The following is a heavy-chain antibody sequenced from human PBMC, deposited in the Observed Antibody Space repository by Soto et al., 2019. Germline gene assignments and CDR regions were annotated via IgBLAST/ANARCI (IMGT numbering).Heavy chain of an antibody. CDR3: ARLPQFLWFGALTSRAYYFNY. Sequence: PSETLSLTCAVYGGSFNNYYWTWIRQPPGKGLEWIGVINYSGSTNYNPSLKSRVTISADTSTKTAYLQWSSLKASDTAIYYCARLPQFLWFGALTSRAYYFNYWGPGTLVTVSS. V-gene: IGHV4-34*01. J-gene: IGHJ4*02. CDR2: INYSGST. CDR1: GGSFNNYY. D-gene: IGHD3-10*01.